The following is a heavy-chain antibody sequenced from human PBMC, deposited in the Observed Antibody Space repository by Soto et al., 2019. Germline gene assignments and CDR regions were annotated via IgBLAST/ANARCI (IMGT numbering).Heavy chain of an antibody. CDR2: IYYSGST. D-gene: IGHD3-16*02. CDR1: GGSISSSSYY. CDR3: ASSYDYVWGSYRPEEVGWFDP. Sequence: SETLSLTCTVSGGSISSSSYYWGWIRQPPGKGLEWIGSIYYSGSTYYNPSLKSRVTISVDTSKNQFSLKLSSVTAAETAVYYCASSYDYVWGSYRPEEVGWFDPWGQGTLVTVSS. J-gene: IGHJ5*02. V-gene: IGHV4-39*01.